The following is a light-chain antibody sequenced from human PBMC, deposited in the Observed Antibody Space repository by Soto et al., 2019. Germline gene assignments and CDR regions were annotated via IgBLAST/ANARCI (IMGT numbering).Light chain of an antibody. CDR2: AAS. V-gene: IGKV1D-16*01. J-gene: IGKJ2*01. CDR1: QSISSW. Sequence: DIQMTQSPSTLSASVGDRVTITCLASQSISSWLAWYQQKPEKALKSLIYAASTLQSGVPSRFSGSGSGTDFTLTISSLQPEDFATYYCQQYSSYPTTFGQGTKVDIK. CDR3: QQYSSYPTT.